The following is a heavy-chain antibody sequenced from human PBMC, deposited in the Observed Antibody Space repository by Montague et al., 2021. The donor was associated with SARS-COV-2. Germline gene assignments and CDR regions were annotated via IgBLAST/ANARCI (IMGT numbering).Heavy chain of an antibody. Sequence: SETLSLTCTASGGSIGAYYWSWIRQPPGKGLEWIGSRYQNGATYYSPSLKRPVTILLDTSQNQFSLSLTSVTAADTAVYYCARSGVGIFDFSYFDSWGQGSLVIGSS. V-gene: IGHV4-59*08. J-gene: IGHJ4*02. CDR1: GGSIGAYY. D-gene: IGHD3-3*01. CDR3: ARSGVGIFDFSYFDS. CDR2: RYQNGAT.